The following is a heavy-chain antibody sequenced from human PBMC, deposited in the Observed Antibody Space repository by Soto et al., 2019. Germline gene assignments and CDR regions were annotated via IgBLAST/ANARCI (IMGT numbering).Heavy chain of an antibody. D-gene: IGHD3-10*01. CDR3: ARGDLKRTYYLLDYYYGMDV. CDR2: IYYSGGA. J-gene: IGHJ6*02. CDR1: GGSISGSRYY. Sequence: SETLSLTCTVSGGSISGSRYYWGWIRQPPGKGLEWIGTIYYSGGAYYNPSLKSRVTISVDTSRNQFSLKLSSVTAADTAVYYCARGDLKRTYYLLDYYYGMDVWGQGTTVTVSS. V-gene: IGHV4-39*01.